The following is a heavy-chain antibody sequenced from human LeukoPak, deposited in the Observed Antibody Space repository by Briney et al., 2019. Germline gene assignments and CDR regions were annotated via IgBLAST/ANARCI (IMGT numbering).Heavy chain of an antibody. J-gene: IGHJ6*02. CDR3: ARLHQLPYLLNYYGMDV. Sequence: SKTLSLTCAVYGGSFSGYYWSWIRQPPGKGLEWIGNYNPSLKSRVTISVDTSKNQFSLKLTSVTAADTAVYYCARLHQLPYLLNYYGMDVWGQGTTVTVSS. V-gene: IGHV4-34*01. D-gene: IGHD2-2*01. CDR1: GGSFSGYY.